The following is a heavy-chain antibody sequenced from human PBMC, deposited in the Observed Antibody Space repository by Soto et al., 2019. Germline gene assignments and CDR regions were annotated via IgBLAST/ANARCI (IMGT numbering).Heavy chain of an antibody. Sequence: GGSLRLSCAASGFTFSSYGMHWVRQAPGKGLEWVAVISYDGSNKYYADSVKGRFTISRDNSKNTLYLQMNSLRAEDTAVYYCAKDYDFWSPPYYFDYWGQGTLVTVSS. D-gene: IGHD3-3*01. V-gene: IGHV3-30*18. J-gene: IGHJ4*02. CDR1: GFTFSSYG. CDR2: ISYDGSNK. CDR3: AKDYDFWSPPYYFDY.